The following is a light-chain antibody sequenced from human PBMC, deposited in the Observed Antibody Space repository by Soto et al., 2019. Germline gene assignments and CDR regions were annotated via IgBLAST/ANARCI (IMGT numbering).Light chain of an antibody. CDR1: QSVSSY. CDR2: DAS. Sequence: EIVLTQSPATLSLSPGDRATLSCRASQSVSSYLAWYQQKPGQAPRLLIYDASNRATGIPARFSGSGSGTDFTLTITSLEPEDFAVYYCQQYGSSPLTFGGGTKVEIK. J-gene: IGKJ4*01. CDR3: QQYGSSPLT. V-gene: IGKV3-11*01.